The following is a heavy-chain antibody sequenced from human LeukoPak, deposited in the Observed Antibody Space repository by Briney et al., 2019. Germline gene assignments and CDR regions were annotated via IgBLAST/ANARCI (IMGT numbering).Heavy chain of an antibody. CDR3: ARTGGPQLWLT. D-gene: IGHD5-18*01. CDR1: GFTFSDYY. J-gene: IGHJ5*02. CDR2: ISSRGDTI. V-gene: IGHV3-11*04. Sequence: GGSLRLSCAASGFTFSDYYMSWIRQAPGKGLEWVSYISSRGDTIYYTDSVKGRFTISRDNAKNSLYLQMNSLRAEDTAVYYCARTGGPQLWLTWGQGTLVTVSS.